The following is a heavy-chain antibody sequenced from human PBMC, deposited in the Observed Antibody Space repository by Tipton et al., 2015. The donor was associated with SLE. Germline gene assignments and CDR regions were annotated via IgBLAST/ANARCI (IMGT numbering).Heavy chain of an antibody. D-gene: IGHD3-22*01. J-gene: IGHJ4*02. CDR1: GFTFSSFA. CDR2: ITGRSRGYGA. Sequence: GSLRLSCSTSGFTFSSFAMNWVRQAPGRGLEWVSGITGRSRGYGAFYGASVKGRFTISRDDAKNALYLQMNSLTAEDTGVYYCAADSSAYYWGQGTLVTVSS. V-gene: IGHV3-23*01. CDR3: AADSSAYY.